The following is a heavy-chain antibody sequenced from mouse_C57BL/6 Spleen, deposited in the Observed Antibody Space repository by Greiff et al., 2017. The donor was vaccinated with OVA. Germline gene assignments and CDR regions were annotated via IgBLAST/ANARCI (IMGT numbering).Heavy chain of an antibody. Sequence: VKLQQPGAELVKPGASVKLSCKASGYTFTSYWMHWVKQRPGQGLEWIGMIHPNSGSTNYNEKFKSKATLTVDKSSSTAYMQLSSLTSEDSAVYYCARDYSKGGYAMDYWGQGTSVTVSS. D-gene: IGHD2-5*01. V-gene: IGHV1-64*01. CDR1: GYTFTSYW. CDR3: ARDYSKGGYAMDY. CDR2: IHPNSGST. J-gene: IGHJ4*01.